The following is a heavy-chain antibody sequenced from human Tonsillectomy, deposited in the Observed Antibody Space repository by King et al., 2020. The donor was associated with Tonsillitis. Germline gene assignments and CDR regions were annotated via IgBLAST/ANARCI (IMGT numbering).Heavy chain of an antibody. V-gene: IGHV3-7*03. CDR3: ARGDSNSGDY. J-gene: IGHJ4*02. CDR1: GFTFGNYW. D-gene: IGHD6-6*01. Sequence: VQLVESGGGLVQPGESLRLSCAASGFTFGNYWMTWVRQAPGKGLEWVANMNEDGSIKYYVDSVRGRFSISRDNAKNSLYLQMNSLRAEDMALYYCARGDSNSGDYWGQGTLVTVSS. CDR2: MNEDGSIK.